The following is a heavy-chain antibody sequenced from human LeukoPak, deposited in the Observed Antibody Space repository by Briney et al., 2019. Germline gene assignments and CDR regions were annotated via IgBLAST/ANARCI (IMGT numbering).Heavy chain of an antibody. CDR1: GLSFSNYD. CDR3: AKEQWLINRFDN. Sequence: GGSLRLSCAASGLSFSNYDMHWVRQAPGKGLEWVALISNDGSNNNYADSVRGRFNISRDNSKNTLYLEVSSLRVEDTGVYYCAKEQWLINRFDNWGQGTLVTVSS. D-gene: IGHD6-19*01. CDR2: ISNDGSNN. J-gene: IGHJ4*02. V-gene: IGHV3-30*18.